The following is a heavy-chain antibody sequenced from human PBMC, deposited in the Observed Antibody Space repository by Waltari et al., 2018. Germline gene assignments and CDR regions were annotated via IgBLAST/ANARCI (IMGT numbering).Heavy chain of an antibody. D-gene: IGHD4-17*01. J-gene: IGHJ4*02. CDR1: GATFSSYT. CDR3: ARTTVTQNFDY. V-gene: IGHV1-69*02. Sequence: QVQLVQSGAEVKKPGSSVKVSCKASGATFSSYTISWGRQAPGQGLEWMGRIIPILGIANYAQKFQGRVTITADKSTSTAYMELSSLRSEDTAVYYCARTTVTQNFDYWGQGTLVTVSS. CDR2: IIPILGIA.